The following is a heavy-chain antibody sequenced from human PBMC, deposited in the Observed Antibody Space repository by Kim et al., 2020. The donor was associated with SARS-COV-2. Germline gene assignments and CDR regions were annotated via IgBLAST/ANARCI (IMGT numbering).Heavy chain of an antibody. Sequence: SVKVSCKASGGTFSSYAISWVRQAPGQGLEWMGGIIPIFGTANYAQKFQGRVTITADESTSTAYMELSSLRSEDTAVYYCARGSAGYSYGSYYYYGMDVWGQGTTVTVSS. CDR3: ARGSAGYSYGSYYYYGMDV. CDR2: IIPIFGTA. J-gene: IGHJ6*02. V-gene: IGHV1-69*13. D-gene: IGHD5-18*01. CDR1: GGTFSSYA.